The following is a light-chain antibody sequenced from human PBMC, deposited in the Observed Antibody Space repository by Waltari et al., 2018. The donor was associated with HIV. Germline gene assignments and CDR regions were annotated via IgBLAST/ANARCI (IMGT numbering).Light chain of an antibody. CDR3: NSYTSSSHVI. Sequence: QSALTQPASVSGYPGQSITISCTGTSSDVGGYNYVSWYQHPQGQAHKLSIFDVSYRPSGVSNRFSGSKSGNTASLTISGLQAEDEADYYCNSYTSSSHVIFGGGTKLTVL. V-gene: IGLV2-14*01. CDR1: SSDVGGYNY. J-gene: IGLJ2*01. CDR2: DVS.